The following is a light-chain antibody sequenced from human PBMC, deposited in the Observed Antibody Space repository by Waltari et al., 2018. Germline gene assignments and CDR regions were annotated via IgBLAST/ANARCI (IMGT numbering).Light chain of an antibody. J-gene: IGKJ2*01. V-gene: IGKV1-8*01. CDR2: AAS. CDR3: QQYYSYAPYT. Sequence: ALRITQSPSPLSASTGDRVTPTCRPSQGISMYLACYQQKPGKAPTLPIYAASTLQSGAPSRFSGSRSGTDFTLTISCLQSEDFATDYCQQYYSYAPYTLGQGTKVEIK. CDR1: QGISMY.